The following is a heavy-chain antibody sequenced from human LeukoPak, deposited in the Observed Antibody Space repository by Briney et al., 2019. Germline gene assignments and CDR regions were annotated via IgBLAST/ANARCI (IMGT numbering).Heavy chain of an antibody. Sequence: GASVKVSCKASGGTFSSYAISWVRQAPGQGLEWMGRIIPILGIANYAQKFQGRVTITADKSTSTAYMELSSLRSEDTAVYYCARPDYDSSGCVDYWGQGTLVTVSS. CDR3: ARPDYDSSGCVDY. V-gene: IGHV1-69*04. J-gene: IGHJ4*02. CDR1: GGTFSSYA. CDR2: IIPILGIA. D-gene: IGHD3-22*01.